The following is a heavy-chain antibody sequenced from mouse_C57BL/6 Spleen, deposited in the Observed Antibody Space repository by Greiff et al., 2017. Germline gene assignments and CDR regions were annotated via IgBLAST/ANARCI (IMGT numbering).Heavy chain of an antibody. CDR1: GYTFTDYY. D-gene: IGHD1-1*01. V-gene: IGHV1-76*01. CDR2: IYPGSGNT. CDR3: ARNYGSSYYFDY. J-gene: IGHJ2*01. Sequence: QVQLQQSGAELVRPGASVKLSCMASGYTFTDYYINWVKQRPGQGLEWIARIYPGSGNTYYNEKFKGKATLTAEKSSSTAYMQLSSLTSEDSAVYFCARNYGSSYYFDYWGQGTTLTVSS.